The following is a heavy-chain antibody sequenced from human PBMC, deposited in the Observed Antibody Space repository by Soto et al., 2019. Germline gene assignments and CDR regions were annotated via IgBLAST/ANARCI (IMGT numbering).Heavy chain of an antibody. CDR3: ASHTTAPHPIPIFAVVGNYYCYGMDV. D-gene: IGHD3-3*01. V-gene: IGHV5-10-1*01. J-gene: IGHJ6*01. CDR1: GYSFTSYW. Sequence: GESLKISCKGSGYSFTSYWISWVRQMPGKGLEWMGRIDPSDSYTNYSPSFQGHVTISADKSISTAYLQWSSLKASDTAMYYCASHTTAPHPIPIFAVVGNYYCYGMDVWGQGTTFTIAS. CDR2: IDPSDSYT.